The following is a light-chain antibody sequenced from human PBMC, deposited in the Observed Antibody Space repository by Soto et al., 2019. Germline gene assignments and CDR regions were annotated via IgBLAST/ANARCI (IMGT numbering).Light chain of an antibody. V-gene: IGLV2-14*03. CDR1: STDIGRYNY. CDR2: DVS. CDR3: SSYTSSSTYV. J-gene: IGLJ1*01. Sequence: QSVLTQPASVSGSPGQSITISCTGTSTDIGRYNYVSWHQQHPGKAPKLMIYDVSNRPSGVSNRFSGSKSGNTASLTISGLQAEDEADYYCSSYTSSSTYVFGTGTKVPVL.